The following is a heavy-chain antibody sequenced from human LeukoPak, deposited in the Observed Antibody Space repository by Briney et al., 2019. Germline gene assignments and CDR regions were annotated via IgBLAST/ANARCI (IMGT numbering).Heavy chain of an antibody. CDR1: GFTFSNYA. CDR2: ISYDGNDK. D-gene: IGHD5-18*01. J-gene: IGHJ4*02. V-gene: IGHV3-30-3*01. Sequence: GGSLRLSCAASGFTFSNYAMHWVRQAPSKGLEWVAIISYDGNDKYYTDSVKGRFTISRDEPKNTLYLQMNSLRAEDTAVYYCARDRDTAMGLWGQGTLVTVSS. CDR3: ARDRDTAMGL.